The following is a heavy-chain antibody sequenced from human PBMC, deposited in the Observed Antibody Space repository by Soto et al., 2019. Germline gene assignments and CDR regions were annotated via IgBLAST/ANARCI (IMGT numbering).Heavy chain of an antibody. CDR1: GYTFTAYY. CDR2: INPNSGRT. CDR3: ARAANYGLMDY. D-gene: IGHD3-16*01. Sequence: ASLKVSCKASGYTFTAYYIHWVRQAPGQPLEYVGWINPNSGRTNYAQKFQQWVTLTRDTSTSTAYMELSRLTSDASAVFYCARAANYGLMDYWGQGTLVTVSS. J-gene: IGHJ4*02. V-gene: IGHV1-2*04.